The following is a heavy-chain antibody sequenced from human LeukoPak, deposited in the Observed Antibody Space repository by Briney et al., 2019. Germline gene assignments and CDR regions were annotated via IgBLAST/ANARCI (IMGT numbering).Heavy chain of an antibody. CDR2: INPSGGSA. D-gene: IGHD3-10*01. CDR1: GYTFSTYG. Sequence: GASVKVSCNPSGYTFSTYGITWVRQAPGQGLEWMGIINPSGGSATYAQKSQGRVTMTRDTSTSTVYMEVRSLRSEDTAVYYCARSSFYGSGYYFDYWGQGTLVTVSS. V-gene: IGHV1-46*01. CDR3: ARSSFYGSGYYFDY. J-gene: IGHJ4*02.